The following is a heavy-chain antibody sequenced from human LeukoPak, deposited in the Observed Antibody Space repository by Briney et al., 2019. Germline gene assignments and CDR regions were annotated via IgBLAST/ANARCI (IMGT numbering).Heavy chain of an antibody. CDR1: GGSISSSSHY. CDR3: ARHQKQWLVDY. D-gene: IGHD6-19*01. Sequence: SETLSLTCTVSGGSISSSSHYWGWIRQPPGKGLEWIGNIFYTGSTYYNPSLKSRVSISVDTSRNQFSLKLSSVTAADTAMYYCARHQKQWLVDYWGQGTLVTVSS. V-gene: IGHV4-39*01. CDR2: IFYTGST. J-gene: IGHJ4*02.